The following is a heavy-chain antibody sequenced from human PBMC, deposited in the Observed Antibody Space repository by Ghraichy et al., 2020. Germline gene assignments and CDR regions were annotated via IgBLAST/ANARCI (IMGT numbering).Heavy chain of an antibody. CDR1: GFTFSSYW. J-gene: IGHJ6*02. D-gene: IGHD3-3*01. V-gene: IGHV3-7*03. Sequence: GGSLRLSCAASGFTFSSYWMSWVRQAPGKGLEWVANIKQDGSEKYYVESVKGRFTISRDNAKNSLYLQMNSLRAEDTAVYYCARGAFTIFGVVITHYYYGMDVWGQGTTVTVSS. CDR3: ARGAFTIFGVVITHYYYGMDV. CDR2: IKQDGSEK.